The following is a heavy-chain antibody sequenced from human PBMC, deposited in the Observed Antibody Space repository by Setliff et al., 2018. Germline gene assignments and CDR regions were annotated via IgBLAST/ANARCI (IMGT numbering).Heavy chain of an antibody. V-gene: IGHV1-69*05. Sequence: SVKVSCKASGYTFTNHYMHWVRQAPGQGLEWMGGTIPMFGTTNYARKFQGRATIITDESTSTAYMELSSLRSEDTAVYYCARADYIRYFYMDAWGKGTTVTVSS. CDR1: GYTFTNHY. J-gene: IGHJ6*03. CDR3: ARADYIRYFYMDA. D-gene: IGHD4-4*01. CDR2: TIPMFGTT.